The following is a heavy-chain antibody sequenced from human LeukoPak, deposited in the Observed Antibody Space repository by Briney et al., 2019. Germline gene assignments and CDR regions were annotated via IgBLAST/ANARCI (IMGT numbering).Heavy chain of an antibody. V-gene: IGHV1-18*01. J-gene: IGHJ5*02. CDR1: GYTFTSYG. CDR2: ISAYNGNT. CDR3: ARHGMVRGVINWFDP. D-gene: IGHD3-10*01. Sequence: GASVKVSCKASGYTFTSYGISWVRQAPGQGLEWMGWISAYNGNTNYAQKLQGRVTMTTDTSTSTAYMELRSLRSDDTAVYYCARHGMVRGVINWFDPWGQGTLVTVSS.